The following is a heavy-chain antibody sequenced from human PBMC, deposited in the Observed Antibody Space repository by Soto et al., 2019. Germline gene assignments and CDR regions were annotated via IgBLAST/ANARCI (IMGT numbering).Heavy chain of an antibody. V-gene: IGHV1-69*05. CDR3: ARGGRDGYTEEAFDI. Sequence: QVQLVQSGAEVKKPGSSVKVSCKASGGTFSSYAISWVRQAPGQGLEWMGGIIPIFGTANYAQKFQGRVTXTXXXSXXTAYMELSSLRSEDTAVYYCARGGRDGYTEEAFDIWGQGTMVTVSS. J-gene: IGHJ3*02. CDR2: IIPIFGTA. D-gene: IGHD5-12*01. CDR1: GGTFSSYA.